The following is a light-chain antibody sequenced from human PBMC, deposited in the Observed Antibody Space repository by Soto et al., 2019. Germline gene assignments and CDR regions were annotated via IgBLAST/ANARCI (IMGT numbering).Light chain of an antibody. Sequence: QSALTQPRSVSGSPGQSVTISCTGTSSDVGGYNYVSWYQQHPGKAPKLMIYDVSKRPSGVPDRFSGSKSGNTASLTISGLQVEDEADYYCSSYAGSYFWVFGGGTKVTVL. CDR2: DVS. V-gene: IGLV2-11*01. CDR1: SSDVGGYNY. J-gene: IGLJ3*02. CDR3: SSYAGSYFWV.